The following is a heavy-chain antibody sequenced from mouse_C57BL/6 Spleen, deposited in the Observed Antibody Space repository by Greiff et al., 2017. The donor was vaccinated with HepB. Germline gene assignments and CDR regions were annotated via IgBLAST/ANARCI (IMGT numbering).Heavy chain of an antibody. CDR3: ARGHDGYYDGFAY. V-gene: IGHV1-53*01. CDR1: GYTFTSYW. J-gene: IGHJ3*01. D-gene: IGHD2-3*01. Sequence: VQLQQPGTELVKPGASVKLSCKASGYTFTSYWMHWVTQRPGQGLEWIGNINPRNGGTNYNEKFKSKAKLTVDKSSSTAYMQRSSLTSEDSAVYYFARGHDGYYDGFAYWGQGTLVTVSA. CDR2: INPRNGGT.